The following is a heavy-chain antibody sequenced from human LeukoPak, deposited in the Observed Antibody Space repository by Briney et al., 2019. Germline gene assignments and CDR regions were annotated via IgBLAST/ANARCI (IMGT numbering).Heavy chain of an antibody. J-gene: IGHJ6*02. D-gene: IGHD1-14*01. CDR3: AKGKQPGYYGMDV. CDR1: GFTFSSYV. V-gene: IGHV3-23*01. Sequence: GGSLRLSCAASGFTFSSYVMSWVRQAPGKGLEWVSAISGSGGSTYYADSVKGRFTISRDNSKNTLYLQMDSLRAEDTAVYYCAKGKQPGYYGMDVWGQGTTVTVSS. CDR2: ISGSGGST.